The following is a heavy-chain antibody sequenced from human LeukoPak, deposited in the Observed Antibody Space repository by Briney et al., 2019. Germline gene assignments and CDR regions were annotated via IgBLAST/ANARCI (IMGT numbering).Heavy chain of an antibody. V-gene: IGHV1-46*01. CDR2: INPSGGST. D-gene: IGHD3-10*01. J-gene: IGHJ4*02. CDR1: GYTFTSYY. Sequence: ASVKVSCKASGYTFTSYYMHWVRQAPGQGLEWMGIINPSGGSTSYAQKFQGRVTMTRDTSTSTAYMELSSLRSEDTAVYYCASSGSYYYGSGSYYKDWGQGTLVTVSS. CDR3: ASSGSYYYGSGSYYKD.